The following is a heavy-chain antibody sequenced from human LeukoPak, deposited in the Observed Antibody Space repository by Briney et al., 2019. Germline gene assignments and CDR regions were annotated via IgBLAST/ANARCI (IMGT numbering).Heavy chain of an antibody. J-gene: IGHJ3*02. Sequence: GGSLRLSCAASGFTFSSYAMSWVHQAPGKGLEWVSAISGSGGSTYYADSVKGRFTISRDNSKNTLYLQMNSLRAEDTAVYYCAKDQGTYDYVWGSYRYTAAFDIWGQGTMVTVSS. CDR3: AKDQGTYDYVWGSYRYTAAFDI. CDR2: ISGSGGST. CDR1: GFTFSSYA. V-gene: IGHV3-23*01. D-gene: IGHD3-16*02.